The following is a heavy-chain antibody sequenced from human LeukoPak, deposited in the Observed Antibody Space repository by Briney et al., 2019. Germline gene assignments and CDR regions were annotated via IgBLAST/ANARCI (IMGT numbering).Heavy chain of an antibody. V-gene: IGHV3-7*01. CDR1: GFTFGNYW. CDR2: IKEDGSEK. CDR3: GRSRQTVGSAFDI. D-gene: IGHD4-11*01. Sequence: GGSLRLSCAASGFTFGNYWMNWVRQAPGKGLEWVANIKEDGSEKYYVDSGKGRFTISRDNAGNSLYLQMNSLRAEDTAVYYCGRSRQTVGSAFDIWGQGTMVTVSS. J-gene: IGHJ3*02.